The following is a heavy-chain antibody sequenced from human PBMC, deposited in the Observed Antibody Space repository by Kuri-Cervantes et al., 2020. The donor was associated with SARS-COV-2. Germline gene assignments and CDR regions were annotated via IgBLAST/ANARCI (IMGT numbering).Heavy chain of an antibody. Sequence: GGSLRLSCAASGFTFSSYAMHWVRQAPGKGLEWVAVISYDGSNKYYADSVKGRFTISRDNSKNTLYLQMNSLRAEDTAVYYCAREGERWLQFDFVWGQGTLVTGSS. CDR1: GFTFSSYA. CDR3: AREGERWLQFDFV. V-gene: IGHV3-30*04. D-gene: IGHD5-24*01. J-gene: IGHJ4*02. CDR2: ISYDGSNK.